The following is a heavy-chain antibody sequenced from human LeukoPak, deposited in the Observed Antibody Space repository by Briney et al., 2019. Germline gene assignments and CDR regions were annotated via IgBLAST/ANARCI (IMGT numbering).Heavy chain of an antibody. CDR3: ARADYYDSSGYLAY. CDR1: GYTFTGYY. CDR2: INPNSGGT. J-gene: IGHJ4*02. Sequence: ASVKVSCKASGYTFTGYYMHWVRQAPGQGLEWMGWINPNSGGTNYAQKFQGRVTMTRDTSISTVFMELSRLGSDDTAVYYCARADYYDSSGYLAYWGQGTLVTVSS. V-gene: IGHV1-2*02. D-gene: IGHD3-22*01.